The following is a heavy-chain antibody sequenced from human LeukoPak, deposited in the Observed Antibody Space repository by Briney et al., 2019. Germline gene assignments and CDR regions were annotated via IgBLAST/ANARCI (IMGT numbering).Heavy chain of an antibody. CDR2: ISGSGGTA. CDR3: AKETVAAYY. D-gene: IGHD6-19*01. V-gene: IGHV3-23*01. Sequence: GGSLRLSCAASGFSFSAYAVSWVRQAPGKGLEWVSSISGSGGTAYYADSVKGRFTISRDNSRNTLYLQMNSLRAEDTAVYYCAKETVAAYYWGQGTLVTVSS. J-gene: IGHJ4*02. CDR1: GFSFSAYA.